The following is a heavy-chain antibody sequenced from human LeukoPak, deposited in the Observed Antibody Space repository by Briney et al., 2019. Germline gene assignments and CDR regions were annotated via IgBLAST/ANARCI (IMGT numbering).Heavy chain of an antibody. D-gene: IGHD6-13*01. Sequence: GGSLRLSCAASGFTFSSYATSWVRQAPGKGLEWVANIKQDGSEKYYVDSVKGRFTISRDNAKNSLYLQMNSLRAEDTAVYYCARDQRQQSLNYWGQGTLVTVSS. CDR1: GFTFSSYA. V-gene: IGHV3-7*01. J-gene: IGHJ4*02. CDR2: IKQDGSEK. CDR3: ARDQRQQSLNY.